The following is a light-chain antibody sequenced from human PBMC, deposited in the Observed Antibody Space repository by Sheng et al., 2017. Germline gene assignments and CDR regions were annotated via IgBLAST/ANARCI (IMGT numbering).Light chain of an antibody. J-gene: IGLJ2*01. CDR2: KSD. V-gene: IGLV1-44*01. CDR3: SSFSTSDTLVV. CDR1: SSSIGRNT. Sequence: QSVVTQPPSASGTPGQRVTISCSGSSSSIGRNTVNWYQQLPGRAPKLLIYKSDQRPSGVPDRFSGSKSGTSASLAITGLQSEDEADYYCSSFSTSDTLVVFGGGTKLTVL.